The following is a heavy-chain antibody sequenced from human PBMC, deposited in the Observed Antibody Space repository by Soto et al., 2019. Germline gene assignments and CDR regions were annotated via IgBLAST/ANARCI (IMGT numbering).Heavy chain of an antibody. CDR2: TFYRSDWSH. CDR1: GDSVSSTNAV. CDR3: ARLIRDSWLDS. V-gene: IGHV6-1*01. J-gene: IGHJ5*01. D-gene: IGHD2-8*01. Sequence: HSQTLSLTCAISGDSVSSTNAVWNWLRQSPSRGLEWLGRTFYRSDWSHDYALSVKSRLTINPDTSNNQLSLQLDSVTPDDTAVYYCARLIRDSWLDSWGQGTLVTVSS.